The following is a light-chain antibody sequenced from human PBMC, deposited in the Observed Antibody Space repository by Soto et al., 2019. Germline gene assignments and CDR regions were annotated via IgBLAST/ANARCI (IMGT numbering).Light chain of an antibody. CDR2: GAS. V-gene: IGKV3-15*01. CDR1: QSVSSS. CDR3: QQYTDWPLT. Sequence: EIVMTQSPATLSVSPGERATLSCRASQSVSSSLAWYQHKRGQAARLLIHGASTRAIGIPDRFSGSGSGTECTLTISSLQSEDFAVYYCQQYTDWPLTFGGGTKVEIK. J-gene: IGKJ4*01.